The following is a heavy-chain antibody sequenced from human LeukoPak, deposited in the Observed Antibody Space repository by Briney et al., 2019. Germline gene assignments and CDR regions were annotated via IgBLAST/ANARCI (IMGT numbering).Heavy chain of an antibody. V-gene: IGHV1-2*04. CDR2: INPNSGGT. CDR3: ARDARMALAFDI. J-gene: IGHJ3*02. Sequence: ASVKVSCKASGYTFTSYDINWVRQATGQGLEWMGWINPNSGGTNYAQKFQGWVTMTRDTSISTAYMELSRLRSDDTAVYYCARDARMALAFDIWGQGTTVTVSS. CDR1: GYTFTSYD. D-gene: IGHD2-15*01.